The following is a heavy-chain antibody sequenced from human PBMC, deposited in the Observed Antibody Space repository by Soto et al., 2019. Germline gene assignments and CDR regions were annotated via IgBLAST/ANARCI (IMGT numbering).Heavy chain of an antibody. V-gene: IGHV3-53*01. Sequence: GGSLRLSCAASGFTVSSNYMSWVRQAPGKGLEWVSVIYSGGSTYYADSVKGRFTISRDNSKNTLYLQMNSLRAEDTAVYYCARESGCDILTGYSDVWGQGTTVTVSS. CDR3: ARESGCDILTGYSDV. CDR1: GFTVSSNY. CDR2: IYSGGST. D-gene: IGHD3-9*01. J-gene: IGHJ6*02.